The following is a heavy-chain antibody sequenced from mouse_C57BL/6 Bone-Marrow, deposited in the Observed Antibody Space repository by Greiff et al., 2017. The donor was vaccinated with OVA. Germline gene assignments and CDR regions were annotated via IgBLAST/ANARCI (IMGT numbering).Heavy chain of an antibody. D-gene: IGHD4-1*01. Sequence: VQLQESGPGLVAPSQSLSITCTVSGFSLTSYAISWVRQTPGKGLEWLGVIWTGGGTNYNSAIKTRLSISKEHSKSKVFLKMNSRQTDDTARYYCARKGELRDYFDYWGQGTTLTVSS. J-gene: IGHJ2*01. CDR3: ARKGELRDYFDY. CDR2: IWTGGGT. CDR1: GFSLTSYA. V-gene: IGHV2-9-1*01.